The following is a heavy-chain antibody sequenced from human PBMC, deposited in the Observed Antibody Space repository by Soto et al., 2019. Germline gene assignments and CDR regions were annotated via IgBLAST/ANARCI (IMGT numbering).Heavy chain of an antibody. CDR1: GYTFTGYY. D-gene: IGHD6-13*01. J-gene: IGHJ3*02. V-gene: IGHV1-2*02. CDR2: INPNSGGT. CDR3: ARDRSIRSRSWYFAFDI. Sequence: ASVKVSCKASGYTFTGYYMHWVRQAPGQGLEWMGWINPNSGGTNYAQKFQGRVTMTRDTSISTAYMELSRLRSDDTAVYYCARDRSIRSRSWYFAFDIWGQGTMVTVSS.